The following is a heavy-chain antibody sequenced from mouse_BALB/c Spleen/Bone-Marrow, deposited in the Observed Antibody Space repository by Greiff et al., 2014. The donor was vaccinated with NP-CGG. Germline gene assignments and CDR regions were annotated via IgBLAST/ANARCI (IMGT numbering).Heavy chain of an antibody. V-gene: IGHV7-3*02. CDR2: IRNKANGYTT. CDR1: GFTFTDYY. J-gene: IGHJ2*01. CDR3: ARDKGRVFFDY. Sequence: EVKLVESGGGLVQPGGSLRLSCATSGFTFTDYYMNWVRQPPGKALEWLGFIRNKANGYTTEYSASVKGRFTISRDNSQNILYLQMNTLRAEDSATYYCARDKGRVFFDYWGQGTTLPVPS.